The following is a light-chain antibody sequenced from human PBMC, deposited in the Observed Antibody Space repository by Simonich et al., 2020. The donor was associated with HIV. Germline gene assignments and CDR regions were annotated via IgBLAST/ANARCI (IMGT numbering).Light chain of an antibody. CDR2: DVT. J-gene: IGLJ2*01. Sequence: QSALTQPASVSGSPGQSIAISCPGTSSDIGGYNFVAWYQQHPGKAPKLIIYDVTKRPPGVSNRFSGSKSGNTASLTISGLQAEDEANYYCSSYTSSSTVVFGGGTKLTVL. CDR1: SSDIGGYNF. V-gene: IGLV2-14*03. CDR3: SSYTSSSTVV.